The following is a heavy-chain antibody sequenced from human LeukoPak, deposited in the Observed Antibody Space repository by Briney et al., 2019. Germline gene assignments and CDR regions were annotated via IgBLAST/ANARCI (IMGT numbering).Heavy chain of an antibody. CDR2: VYYTGVT. CDR3: ARDLVTVTKGFDI. CDR1: GGYIITSGHY. J-gene: IGHJ3*02. V-gene: IGHV4-39*07. Sequence: SETLSLTCTVSGGYIITSGHYWGWIRQPPGKGLEWIGSVYYTGVTSTNPFFRSRMSISVDTSKNQFSLNLTSVTAADTAVYYCARDLVTVTKGFDIWGQGTMVSVSS. D-gene: IGHD4-17*01.